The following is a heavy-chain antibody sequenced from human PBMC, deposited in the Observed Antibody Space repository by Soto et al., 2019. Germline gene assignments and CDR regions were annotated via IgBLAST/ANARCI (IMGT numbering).Heavy chain of an antibody. D-gene: IGHD2-21*02. J-gene: IGHJ4*02. Sequence: PGESLKISCKGSGYRFNSYWISWVRQMPGKGLEWMGRIDPNDSETKYSPSLEGQVTISADRSINTAYLEWSSLKAADTAMYYCASRNCGGDCYSHFDSWGQGALVTVSS. CDR2: IDPNDSET. V-gene: IGHV5-10-1*01. CDR1: GYRFNSYW. CDR3: ASRNCGGDCYSHFDS.